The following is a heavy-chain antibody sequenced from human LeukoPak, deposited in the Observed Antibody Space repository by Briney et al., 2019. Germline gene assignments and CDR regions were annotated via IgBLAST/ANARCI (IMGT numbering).Heavy chain of an antibody. J-gene: IGHJ6*04. Sequence: GGSLRLSCAASGFTFSSYWMNWVRQAPGKGLEWVSSISSSSSYIYYADSVKGRFTISRDNAKNSLYLQMNSLRAEDTAVYYCAELGITMIGGVWGKGTTVTISS. CDR1: GFTFSSYW. D-gene: IGHD3-10*02. V-gene: IGHV3-21*01. CDR3: AELGITMIGGV. CDR2: ISSSSSYI.